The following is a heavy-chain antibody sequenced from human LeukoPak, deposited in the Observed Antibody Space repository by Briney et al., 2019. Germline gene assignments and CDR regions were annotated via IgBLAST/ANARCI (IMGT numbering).Heavy chain of an antibody. CDR1: GFTVNSYE. CDR3: ATTSIAAAVPGCFDY. Sequence: GGSLRLSCEAFGFTVNSYEMNWVRQAPGKGLEWVSYISSSGKTIYYADSTKGRFTVSRDNAKNSLYLQMNSLRAEDTAVYYCATTSIAAAVPGCFDYWGPGTLVTVFS. J-gene: IGHJ4*01. D-gene: IGHD6-13*01. CDR2: ISSSGKTI. V-gene: IGHV3-48*03.